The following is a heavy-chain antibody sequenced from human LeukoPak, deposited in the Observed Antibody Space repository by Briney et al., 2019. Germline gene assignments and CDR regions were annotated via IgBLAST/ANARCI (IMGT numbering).Heavy chain of an antibody. CDR2: INPNSGGT. V-gene: IGHV1-2*02. D-gene: IGHD2-21*02. CDR3: ARDHPVAGGGRDCGGDCYEGWYWFDP. CDR1: GYTFTGYY. J-gene: IGHJ5*02. Sequence: GASVKVSCKASGYTFTGYYMHWVRQAPGQGLEWMGWINPNSGGTNYAQKFQGRVTMTRDTSISTAYMELSRLRSDDTAVYYCARDHPVAGGGRDCGGDCYEGWYWFDPWGQGTLVTVSS.